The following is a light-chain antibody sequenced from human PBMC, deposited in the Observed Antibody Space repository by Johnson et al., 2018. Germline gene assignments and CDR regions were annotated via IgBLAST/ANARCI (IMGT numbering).Light chain of an antibody. CDR2: ENN. Sequence: QSVLTQPPSVSAAPGQKVTISCSGSSSNIGNNYVSWYQQLPGTAPKLLIYENNKRPSGIPDRFSGSKSGTSATLGITGLQTGDEADYYCGTWGSSLSAGNVSGTGTKVTGL. J-gene: IGLJ1*01. V-gene: IGLV1-51*02. CDR3: GTWGSSLSAGNV. CDR1: SSNIGNNY.